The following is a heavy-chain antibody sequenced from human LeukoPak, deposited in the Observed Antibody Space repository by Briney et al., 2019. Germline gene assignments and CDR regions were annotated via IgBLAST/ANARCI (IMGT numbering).Heavy chain of an antibody. CDR1: GGSITSYF. CDR3: ARLDGGGYRFDY. D-gene: IGHD1-26*01. CDR2: FYYSGST. Sequence: PSETLSLTCTVSGGSITSYFWSWIRQPPGKGLEYIGYFYYSGSTKYNPSLKSRVTISVDTSKNQFSLKLSSVTAADTAVYYCARLDGGGYRFDYWGQGTLVTVSS. J-gene: IGHJ4*02. V-gene: IGHV4-59*08.